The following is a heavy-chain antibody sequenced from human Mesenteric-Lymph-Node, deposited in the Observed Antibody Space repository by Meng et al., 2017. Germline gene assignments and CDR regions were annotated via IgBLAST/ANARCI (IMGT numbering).Heavy chain of an antibody. V-gene: IGHV1-18*01. CDR2: ISAYNGNT. CDR3: ARNRPRGVATGANWFDP. CDR1: GNTFTSYG. Sequence: LVQAGSDVRKPGASVKVSCKASGNTFTSYGISWVRQAPGQGLEWMGWISAYNGNTNYAHKLQGRVTMTTDTSTSTAYMELRSLRSDDTAVYYCARNRPRGVATGANWFDPWGQGTLVTVSS. D-gene: IGHD5-12*01. J-gene: IGHJ5*02.